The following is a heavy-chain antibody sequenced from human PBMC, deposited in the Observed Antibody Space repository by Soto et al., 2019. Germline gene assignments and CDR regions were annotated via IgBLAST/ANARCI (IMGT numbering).Heavy chain of an antibody. J-gene: IGHJ6*02. V-gene: IGHV3-23*01. CDR3: ARDLETIFGVVFIRRGMDV. Sequence: EVQLLESGGGLVQPGGSLRLSCAASGFIFSSYAMSWVRQAPGKGLEWGSAISGSGGSTYYVDSGKGRVTISRDNSKNPLYLQINRLRAEDTPVYTCARDLETIFGVVFIRRGMDVWGQGNTVTVSS. CDR1: GFIFSSYA. CDR2: ISGSGGST. D-gene: IGHD3-3*01.